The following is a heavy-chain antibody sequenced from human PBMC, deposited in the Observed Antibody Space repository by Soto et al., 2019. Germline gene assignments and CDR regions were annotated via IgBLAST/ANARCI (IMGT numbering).Heavy chain of an antibody. D-gene: IGHD2-21*01. CDR1: GGTFSSYT. V-gene: IGHV1-69*04. Sequence: SVKVSCKASGGTFSSYTISWVRQAPGQGLEWMGRIIPILGIANYAQKFQGRVTITADKSTSTAYMELSSLRSGDTAVYYCARDPLAYCGGDCGGAFDIWGQGTMVTVSS. J-gene: IGHJ3*02. CDR3: ARDPLAYCGGDCGGAFDI. CDR2: IIPILGIA.